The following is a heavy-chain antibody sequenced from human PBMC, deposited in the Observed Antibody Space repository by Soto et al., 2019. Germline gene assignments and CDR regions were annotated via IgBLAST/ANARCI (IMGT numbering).Heavy chain of an antibody. CDR3: VRDSGAKLSSS. D-gene: IGHD6-13*01. CDR2: MNPSNGNA. CDR1: GYTFSAYY. Sequence: ASVKVSCKTSGYTFSAYYINWVRQATGQGLEWMGWMNPSNGNAGYAQNFRGRVTMTSNTSITTAYMELSGLRYEDTAVYYCVRDSGAKLSSSWGQGTLVTVSS. J-gene: IGHJ4*02. V-gene: IGHV1-8*02.